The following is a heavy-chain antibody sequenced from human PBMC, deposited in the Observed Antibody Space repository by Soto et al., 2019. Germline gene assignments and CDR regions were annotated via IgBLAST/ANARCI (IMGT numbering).Heavy chain of an antibody. CDR2: INPILGMS. CDR1: GDTFSFYS. CDR3: ASSYGSGYRALVY. V-gene: IGHV1-69*02. J-gene: IGHJ4*02. Sequence: QVQLVQSGAEVKKPGSSVKVSCKASGDTFSFYSINWVRQAPGLGLEWMGRINPILGMSNYAQRFQGRVTMTADKSTSTSYMELSSLRSEDTAMYYCASSYGSGYRALVYWGKGALVTVSS. D-gene: IGHD3-10*01.